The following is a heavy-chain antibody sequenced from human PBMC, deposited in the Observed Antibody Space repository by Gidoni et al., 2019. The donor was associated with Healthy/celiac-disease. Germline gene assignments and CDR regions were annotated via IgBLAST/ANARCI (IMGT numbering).Heavy chain of an antibody. CDR1: GGTFSSYA. CDR2: IIPILGIA. Sequence: QVQLVQSGAEVKKPGSSVKVSCKASGGTFSSYAISWVRQAPGQGLEWMGRIIPILGIANYAQKFQGRVTITADKSTSTAYMELSSLRSEDTAVYYCARGEREYGSGSYYNVYDYWGQGTLVTVSS. V-gene: IGHV1-69*09. D-gene: IGHD3-10*01. CDR3: ARGEREYGSGSYYNVYDY. J-gene: IGHJ4*02.